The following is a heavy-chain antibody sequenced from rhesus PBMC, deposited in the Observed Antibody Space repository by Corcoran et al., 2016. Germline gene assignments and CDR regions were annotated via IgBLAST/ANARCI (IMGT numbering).Heavy chain of an antibody. V-gene: IGHV3-118*01. CDR2: IKSKSNNYET. CDR1: GFTFSSSA. J-gene: IGHJ4*01. Sequence: EVQLVESGGGLVQPGGSLRLSCAASGFTFSSSAIHWVRQASGKGLEWVGRIKSKSNNYETGYAASVKGRVTISSNDSKNTADLQMNSLKTDDTAVYYCTRHDYGNSLDYWGQGVLVTVSS. D-gene: IGHD4-29*01. CDR3: TRHDYGNSLDY.